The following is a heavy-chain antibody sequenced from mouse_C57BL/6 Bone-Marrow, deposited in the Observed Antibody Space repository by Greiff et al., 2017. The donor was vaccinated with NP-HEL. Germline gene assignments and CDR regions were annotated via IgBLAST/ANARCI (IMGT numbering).Heavy chain of an antibody. V-gene: IGHV1-53*01. CDR3: AIRVAY. Sequence: QVQLQQPGTELVKPGASVKLSCKASGYTFTSYWMHWVKQRPGQGLEWIGNINPSNGGTNYNEKFKGKATLTVDKSSSTAYMQLSSLTSEDSAVYYCAIRVAYWGQGTLVTVAA. CDR2: INPSNGGT. J-gene: IGHJ3*01. CDR1: GYTFTSYW.